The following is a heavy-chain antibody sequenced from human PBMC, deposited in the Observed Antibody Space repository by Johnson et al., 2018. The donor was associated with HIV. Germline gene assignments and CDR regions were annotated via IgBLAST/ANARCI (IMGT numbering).Heavy chain of an antibody. V-gene: IGHV3-53*01. CDR2: IYSGGSP. CDR3: ARETAGATNDAFDI. D-gene: IGHD1-26*01. CDR1: GFTVSSNY. Sequence: VQLVESGGGLIQPGGSLRLSCAASGFTVSSNYMNWVRQAPGKGLEWVSVIYSGGSPYYADSVTGRFTISRDNSKNSLYLQMNSLRAEDTAVYYCARETAGATNDAFDIWGQGTMVTVSS. J-gene: IGHJ3*02.